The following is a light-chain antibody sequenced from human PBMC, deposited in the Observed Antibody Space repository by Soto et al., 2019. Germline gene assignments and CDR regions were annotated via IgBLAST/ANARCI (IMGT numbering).Light chain of an antibody. CDR3: SSYTTSRTYV. V-gene: IGLV2-14*01. J-gene: IGLJ1*01. CDR2: EVT. Sequence: QSVLTQPASVSASPGQSITISCTGTSSNVGTYDDASWYRQHPGKAPKLLIYEVTNRPSGVSNRFSGSKSGNTASLTISGLQAEDETDYYCSSYTTSRTYVFGSGTKVTVL. CDR1: SSNVGTYDD.